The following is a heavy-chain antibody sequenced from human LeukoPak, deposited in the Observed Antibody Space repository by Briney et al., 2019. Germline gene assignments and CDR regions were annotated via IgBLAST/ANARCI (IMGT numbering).Heavy chain of an antibody. J-gene: IGHJ4*02. Sequence: PGGSLRLSCAASGFTFSNSWMNWVRQAPGKGLLWVSRINTDGSSTTYADSVKGRFTISRDNAENTLYLQMNSLRAEDTGVYYCATQAGITIFGRYFDYWGQGTLVTVSS. CDR2: INTDGSST. V-gene: IGHV3-74*01. CDR1: GFTFSNSW. D-gene: IGHD3-3*01. CDR3: ATQAGITIFGRYFDY.